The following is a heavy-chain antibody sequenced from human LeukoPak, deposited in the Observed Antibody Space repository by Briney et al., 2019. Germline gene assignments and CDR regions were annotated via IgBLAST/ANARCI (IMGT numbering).Heavy chain of an antibody. V-gene: IGHV1-69*13. J-gene: IGHJ5*02. D-gene: IGHD3-10*01. Sequence: ASAKVSCKASGGTFSSYAISWVRQAPGQGLEWMGGIIPIFGTANYAQKFQGRVTITADESTSTAYMELSSLRSEDTAVYYCVRDGEGVAISVNYWFDPWGQGTLVTVSS. CDR3: VRDGEGVAISVNYWFDP. CDR1: GGTFSSYA. CDR2: IIPIFGTA.